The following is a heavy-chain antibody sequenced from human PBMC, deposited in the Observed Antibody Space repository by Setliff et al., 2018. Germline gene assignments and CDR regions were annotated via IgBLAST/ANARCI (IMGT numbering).Heavy chain of an antibody. D-gene: IGHD2-2*01. V-gene: IGHV3-74*01. CDR1: GFTFSSYW. CDR2: INSDGSTT. J-gene: IGHJ4*02. CDR3: VRGYCSSSSCYGTMGY. Sequence: PGGSLRLSCAASGFTFSSYWMHWVRQAPGRGLVWVSRINSDGSTTNYADSVKGRFTISRDNAKNTLYLQMNSLRAEDTAVYYCVRGYCSSSSCYGTMGYWGQRTLVTVSS.